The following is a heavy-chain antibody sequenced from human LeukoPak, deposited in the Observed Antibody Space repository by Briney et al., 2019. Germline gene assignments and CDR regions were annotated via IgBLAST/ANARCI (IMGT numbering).Heavy chain of an antibody. D-gene: IGHD3-16*01. CDR2: IKPDGSRT. CDR1: GFSFSRYW. J-gene: IGHJ3*01. V-gene: IGHV3-74*01. Sequence: GGSLRLSCAASGFSFSRYWVHWVRQAPGKGLVWVANIKPDGSRTNYADSVKGRFTVSRDNAKNTLYLQMNSLRAEDTAVYYCSSWGVFDVWGQGTTVTVSS. CDR3: SSWGVFDV.